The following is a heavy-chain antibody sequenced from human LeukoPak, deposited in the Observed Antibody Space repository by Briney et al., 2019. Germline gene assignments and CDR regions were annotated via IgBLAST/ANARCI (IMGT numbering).Heavy chain of an antibody. J-gene: IGHJ4*02. Sequence: SETLSLTCTVSGGSISSYYWSWIRQPAGKGLEWIGRIYTSGSTNYNASLKSRVSMSVDTSKNQFSLKLSSVTAADTAVVYCARENSGSYRKFDYWGQGTLVTVSS. V-gene: IGHV4-4*07. CDR2: IYTSGST. CDR3: ARENSGSYRKFDY. CDR1: GGSISSYY. D-gene: IGHD1-26*01.